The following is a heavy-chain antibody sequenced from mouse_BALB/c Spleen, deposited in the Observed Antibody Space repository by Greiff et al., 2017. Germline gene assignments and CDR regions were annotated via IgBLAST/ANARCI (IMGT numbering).Heavy chain of an antibody. CDR2: ISNGGGST. V-gene: IGHV5-12-2*01. J-gene: IGHJ4*01. D-gene: IGHD3-3*01. Sequence: EVKVVESGGGLVQPGGSLKLSCAASGFTFSSYTMSWVRQTPEKRLEWVAYISNGGGSTYYPDTVKGRFTISRDNAKNTLYLQMSSLKSEDTAMYYCARHEGDRGGAMDYWGQGTSVTVSS. CDR1: GFTFSSYT. CDR3: ARHEGDRGGAMDY.